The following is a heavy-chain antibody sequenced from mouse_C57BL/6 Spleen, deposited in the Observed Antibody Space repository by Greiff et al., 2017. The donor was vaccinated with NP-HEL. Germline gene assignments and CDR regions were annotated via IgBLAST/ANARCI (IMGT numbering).Heavy chain of an antibody. V-gene: IGHV1-50*01. CDR2: IDPSDSYT. Sequence: VQLQQPGAELVKPWASVKLSCKASGYTFTSYWMQWVKQRPGQGLEWIGEIDPSDSYTNYNQKFKGKSTLTVDTSSSTAYMQLSSLTSEDSAVYYCARWADYWGQGTTLTVSS. CDR3: ARWADY. J-gene: IGHJ2*01. CDR1: GYTFTSYW.